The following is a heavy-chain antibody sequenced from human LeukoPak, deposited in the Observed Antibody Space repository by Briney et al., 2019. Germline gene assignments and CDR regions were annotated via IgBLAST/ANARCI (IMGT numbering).Heavy chain of an antibody. CDR1: GFTFSSYS. J-gene: IGHJ3*02. CDR3: AKDRPPSGGDAFDI. D-gene: IGHD3-10*01. CDR2: ITGSGGTT. Sequence: PGGSLRLSCAASGFTFSSYSMSWVRQAPGKGLEWVSAITGSGGTTYYADSVKGRFTISRDNSKNTLYMQMNSLSAEDTALYYCAKDRPPSGGDAFDIWGQGTMLTVSS. V-gene: IGHV3-23*01.